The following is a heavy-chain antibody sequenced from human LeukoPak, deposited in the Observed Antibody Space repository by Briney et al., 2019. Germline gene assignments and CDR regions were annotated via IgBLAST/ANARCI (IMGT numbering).Heavy chain of an antibody. V-gene: IGHV4-39*01. CDR3: ARRGGYDFSYDY. CDR2: IYYSGST. Sequence: PSETLPLTRTVSGGSISSNIYYWGWIRQPPGKGLEWIGDIYYSGSTYYNPSLKSRVTISVDTSKNQFSLKLSSVTTADTAVYYCARRGGYDFSYDYWGQGILVTVSS. CDR1: GGSISSNIYY. J-gene: IGHJ4*02. D-gene: IGHD5-12*01.